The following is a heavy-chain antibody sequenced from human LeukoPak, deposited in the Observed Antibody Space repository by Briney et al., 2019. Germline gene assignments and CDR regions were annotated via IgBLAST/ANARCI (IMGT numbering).Heavy chain of an antibody. J-gene: IGHJ4*02. Sequence: ASVKVSCKASGYTFTSCGISWVRQAPGQGLEWMGWISAYNGNTNYAQKLQGRVTMTTDTSTSTAYMELRSLRSDDTAVYYCARNLQSQNNFDYWGQGTLVTVSS. CDR3: ARNLQSQNNFDY. CDR1: GYTFTSCG. CDR2: ISAYNGNT. D-gene: IGHD5-24*01. V-gene: IGHV1-18*01.